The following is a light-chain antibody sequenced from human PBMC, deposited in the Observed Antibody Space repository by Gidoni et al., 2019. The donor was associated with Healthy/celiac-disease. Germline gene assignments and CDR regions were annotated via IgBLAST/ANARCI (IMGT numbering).Light chain of an antibody. CDR1: QSSSSY. Sequence: DIQMTKSPSSLYASVGDRVTITCRASQSSSSYLNWYQQQPGKAPKLLIYAASSLQSGVPSRFSGIGSGTDFTLTISSLQPEDFATYYCQQSYSTPWTFGQGTKVEIK. V-gene: IGKV1-39*01. CDR2: AAS. CDR3: QQSYSTPWT. J-gene: IGKJ1*01.